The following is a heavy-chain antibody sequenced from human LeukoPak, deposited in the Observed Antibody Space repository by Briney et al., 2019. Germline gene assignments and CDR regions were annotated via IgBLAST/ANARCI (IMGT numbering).Heavy chain of an antibody. V-gene: IGHV4-4*02. J-gene: IGHJ4*02. CDR3: AREDGSGSYYSFPY. CDR2: IYHSGST. CDR1: GGSISSSNW. D-gene: IGHD3-10*01. Sequence: SETLSLTCAVSGGSISSSNWWSWVRQPPGKGLEWIGEIYHSGSTNYNPSLKSRVTISVDKSKNQFSLKLSSVTAADTAAYYCAREDGSGSYYSFPYWGQGTLVTVPS.